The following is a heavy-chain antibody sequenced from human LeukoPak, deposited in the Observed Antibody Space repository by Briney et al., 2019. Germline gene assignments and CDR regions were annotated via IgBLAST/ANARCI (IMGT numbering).Heavy chain of an antibody. J-gene: IGHJ4*02. Sequence: SETLSLTCTVSGGSISSGDYYWSWIRQPPGKGLEWIGYIYYSGSTYYNPSLKSRVTISVDTSKNQFSLKLSSVTAEDTAVYYCARAASGYDPLGLDYWGQGTLVTVSS. CDR1: GGSISSGDYY. CDR2: IYYSGST. CDR3: ARAASGYDPLGLDY. D-gene: IGHD5-12*01. V-gene: IGHV4-30-4*01.